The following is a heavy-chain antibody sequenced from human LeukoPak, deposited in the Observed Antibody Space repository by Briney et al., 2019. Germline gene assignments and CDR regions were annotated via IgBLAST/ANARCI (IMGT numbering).Heavy chain of an antibody. CDR2: IYSGGTT. CDR3: ARAITLNGFDI. J-gene: IGHJ3*02. D-gene: IGHD5-24*01. V-gene: IGHV3-53*03. Sequence: GGSLRLSCAASGFSVGNVWMSWVRQAPGKGLEWVSIIYSGGTTYYADSVRGRFTIPRDNSKDTLYLQMNSLRAEDAAIYYCARAITLNGFDIWGQGTLVTVSS. CDR1: GFSVGNVW.